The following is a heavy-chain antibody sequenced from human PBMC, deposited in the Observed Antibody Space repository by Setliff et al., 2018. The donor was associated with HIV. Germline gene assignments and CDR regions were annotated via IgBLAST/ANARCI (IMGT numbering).Heavy chain of an antibody. J-gene: IGHJ3*02. CDR2: ISYDGST. CDR3: AKDWDTFWSGYSRVIAFDI. CDR1: GGFIGGHY. D-gene: IGHD3-3*01. V-gene: IGHV4-59*11. Sequence: SETLSLTCIVSGGFIGGHYWTWIRQPPGRGLEWIATISYDGSTDYNPSLKNRVATSLDTSQNQFSLRLSSVTAADTALYYCAKDWDTFWSGYSRVIAFDIWGQGKMVTVSS.